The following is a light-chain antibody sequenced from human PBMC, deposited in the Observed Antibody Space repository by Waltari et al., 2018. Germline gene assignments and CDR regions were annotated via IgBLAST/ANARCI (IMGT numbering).Light chain of an antibody. V-gene: IGLV2-8*01. Sequence: QSALTQPPSASGSPGQSVTISCTGTSSDVGGYNYVSWYQHHPGKAPKLMIYEVSKRPSGVPDRFAGSKSGNPASLTVSGLQAEDEADYYCSSYAGSNNLGVFGTGTKVTVL. CDR2: EVS. CDR1: SSDVGGYNY. J-gene: IGLJ1*01. CDR3: SSYAGSNNLGV.